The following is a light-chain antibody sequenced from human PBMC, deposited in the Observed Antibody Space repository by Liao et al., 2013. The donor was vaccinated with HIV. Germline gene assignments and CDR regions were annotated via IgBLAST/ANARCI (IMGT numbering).Light chain of an antibody. V-gene: IGLV3-1*01. J-gene: IGLJ1*01. CDR3: QAWDRVSASYV. Sequence: SYELTQPPSVSVSPGQTASITCSGDKLGDKYACWYQQKPGQSPVLVIYQNSKRPSGIPERFSGSNSGNTATLTISGTQAMDEADYYCQAWDRVSASYVFGTGTKVTVL. CDR1: KLGDKY. CDR2: QNS.